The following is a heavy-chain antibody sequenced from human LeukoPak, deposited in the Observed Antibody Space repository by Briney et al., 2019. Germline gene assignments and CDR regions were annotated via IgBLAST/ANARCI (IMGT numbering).Heavy chain of an antibody. CDR3: ARGGSYLSAFDI. CDR1: GGTFSSYA. V-gene: IGHV1-69*06. Sequence: SVKVSCKASGGTFSSYAISWVRQAPGQGLEWMGGIIPIFGTTNYAQKFQDRVTITADKSTSTAYMELSSLRSEDTAVYYCARGGSYLSAFDIWGQGTMVTVSS. D-gene: IGHD1-26*01. J-gene: IGHJ3*02. CDR2: IIPIFGTT.